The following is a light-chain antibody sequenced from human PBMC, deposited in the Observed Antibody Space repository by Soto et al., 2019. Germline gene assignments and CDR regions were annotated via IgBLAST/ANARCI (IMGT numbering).Light chain of an antibody. J-gene: IGKJ1*01. V-gene: IGKV1-39*01. CDR3: QQYNSYSRT. CDR1: QSISGY. Sequence: DIQMTQSPSSLSASVGDRVTITCRASQSISGYLNWYQQKPGKAPNLLIYAASSLQSGVPSRFSGSGSGTDFTLTISSLQPEDFATYYCQQYNSYSRTFGQGTKVDIK. CDR2: AAS.